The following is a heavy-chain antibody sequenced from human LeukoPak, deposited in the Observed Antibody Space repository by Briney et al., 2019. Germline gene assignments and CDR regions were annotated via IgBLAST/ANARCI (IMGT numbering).Heavy chain of an antibody. J-gene: IGHJ4*02. V-gene: IGHV1-69*04. D-gene: IGHD5-12*01. CDR2: IIPMLGIA. CDR1: GGTFSCYA. Sequence: SVKVSCKASGGTFSCYAISWVRQAPGQGLELMGRIIPMLGIANYAQRFRGRVTITADKSTSTAYMELSSLRSEDTAVYYCARFGSGYVNSHFDYWGQGTLVTVSS. CDR3: ARFGSGYVNSHFDY.